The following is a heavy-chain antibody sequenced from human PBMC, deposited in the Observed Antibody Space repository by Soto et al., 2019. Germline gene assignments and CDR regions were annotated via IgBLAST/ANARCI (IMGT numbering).Heavy chain of an antibody. CDR2: IIPIFGTA. Sequence: SVKVSCKASGGTFSSYAISWVRQAPGQGLEWMGGIIPIFGTANYAQKFQGRVTITADKSTSTAYMELSSLRSEDTAVYSCARDLPAAGGRNYYYGMYVWGQGTTFTVSS. V-gene: IGHV1-69*06. CDR3: ARDLPAAGGRNYYYGMYV. J-gene: IGHJ6*02. CDR1: GGTFSSYA. D-gene: IGHD6-13*01.